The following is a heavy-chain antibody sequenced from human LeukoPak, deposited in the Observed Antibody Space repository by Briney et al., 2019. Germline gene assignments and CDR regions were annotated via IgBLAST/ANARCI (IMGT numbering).Heavy chain of an antibody. CDR1: GGSFSSYY. Sequence: SETLSLTCAVYGGSFSSYYWSWIRQPPGKGLEWIGYIYYSGSTNYNPSLKSRVTISVDTSKNQFSLKLSSVTAADTAVYYCARDFRIYCGGDCYSPYYYGMDVWGQGTTVTVSS. V-gene: IGHV4-59*01. CDR2: IYYSGST. J-gene: IGHJ6*02. D-gene: IGHD2-21*02. CDR3: ARDFRIYCGGDCYSPYYYGMDV.